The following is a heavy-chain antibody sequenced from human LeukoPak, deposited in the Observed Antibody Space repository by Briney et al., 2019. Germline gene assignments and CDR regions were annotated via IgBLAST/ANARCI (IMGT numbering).Heavy chain of an antibody. CDR2: IHYSGST. V-gene: IGHV4-59*01. D-gene: IGHD6-19*01. CDR3: ARDGVAGGSDY. J-gene: IGHJ4*02. Sequence: SETLSLTCTVSGGSIGSYYWNWIRQAPGKGLEWIGYIHYSGSTNHNSALKSRVTISVDTSKNQYSLKLSSVTAADTAVYYCARDGVAGGSDYWGQGTLVTVS. CDR1: GGSIGSYY.